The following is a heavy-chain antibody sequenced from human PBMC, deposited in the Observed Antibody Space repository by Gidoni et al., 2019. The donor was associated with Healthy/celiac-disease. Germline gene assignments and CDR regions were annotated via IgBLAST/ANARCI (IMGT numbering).Heavy chain of an antibody. CDR3: AKSRTWGTVIIRGDAFDI. CDR1: GFTFSSYA. D-gene: IGHD3-3*01. Sequence: EVQLLESGGGLVQPGGSLRLSCAASGFTFSSYAMSWVRQAPGKGLEWVSAISGSGGSTYYADSVKGRFTISRDNSKNTLYLQMNSLRAEDTAVYYCAKSRTWGTVIIRGDAFDIWGQGTMVTVSS. V-gene: IGHV3-23*01. CDR2: ISGSGGST. J-gene: IGHJ3*02.